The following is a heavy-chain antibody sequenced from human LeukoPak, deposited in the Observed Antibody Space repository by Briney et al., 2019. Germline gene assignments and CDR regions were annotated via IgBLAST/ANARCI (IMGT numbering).Heavy chain of an antibody. CDR1: GFTFSSYG. J-gene: IGHJ3*02. CDR3: ARDGLTTNDAFDI. D-gene: IGHD4-11*01. Sequence: PGGSLRLSCAASGFTFSSYGMHWVRQAPGKGLEWVAFIRYDGSNKYYADSVKGRFTISRDNAKNSLYLQMNSLRAEDTAVYYCARDGLTTNDAFDIWGQGTMVTVSS. CDR2: IRYDGSNK. V-gene: IGHV3-30*02.